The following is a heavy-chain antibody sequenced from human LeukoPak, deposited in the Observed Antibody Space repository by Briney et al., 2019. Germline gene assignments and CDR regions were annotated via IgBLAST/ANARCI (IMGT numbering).Heavy chain of an antibody. J-gene: IGHJ5*02. CDR2: ITPVIGTT. V-gene: IGHV1-69*08. CDR1: GGTFNTHI. Sequence: ASVTVSCRSSGGTFNTHIFNWVRQAPGQGLEWMGRITPVIGTTKYAQRFQARVTITADRSTSTAYLELSGLTYDDTAVYYCTRVTLRGSKYNWFDPWGQGTHVSVFS. CDR3: TRVTLRGSKYNWFDP. D-gene: IGHD1-26*01.